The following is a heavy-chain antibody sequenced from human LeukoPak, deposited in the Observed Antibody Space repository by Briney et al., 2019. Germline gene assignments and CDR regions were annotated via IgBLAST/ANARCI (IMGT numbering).Heavy chain of an antibody. Sequence: PSETLSLTCTVSGGSISSYFWSWIRQPPGKGLEWIGYIYYSGSTNYNPSLKSRVTISVDTSKNQISLRLTSVTAADTAVYYCARDSGTTGEVKFDPWGQGTLVTVSS. V-gene: IGHV4-59*01. CDR1: GGSISSYF. J-gene: IGHJ5*02. CDR2: IYYSGST. CDR3: ARDSGTTGEVKFDP. D-gene: IGHD3-10*01.